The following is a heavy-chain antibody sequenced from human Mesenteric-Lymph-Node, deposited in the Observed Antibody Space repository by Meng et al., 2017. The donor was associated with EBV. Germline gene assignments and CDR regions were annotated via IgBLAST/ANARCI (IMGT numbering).Heavy chain of an antibody. CDR2: ISYDGTKK. D-gene: IGHD6-13*01. CDR1: GFSFTSHA. J-gene: IGHJ4*02. Sequence: QVQLVESGXGVVQPGRXLRRFWTASGFSFTSHAMHWVRQAPGKGLEWVAVISYDGTKKYYADSLRGRFTISRDNSKNTLYLEINSLRVEDTAVHYCARDTLSSSSWYGSPSNWGQGTLVTVSS. CDR3: ARDTLSSSSWYGSPSN. V-gene: IGHV3-30*04.